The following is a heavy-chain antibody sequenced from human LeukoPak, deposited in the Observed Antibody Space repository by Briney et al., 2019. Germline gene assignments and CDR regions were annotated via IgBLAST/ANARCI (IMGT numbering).Heavy chain of an antibody. J-gene: IGHJ5*02. Sequence: ASVKVSCKASGGTFSSYAISWVRQAPGQGLEWMGGIIPIFGTANYAQKFQGRVTITADESTSTAYMELSSLRSEDTAVYCCARQAGCSSTSCYAPSWFDPWGQGTLVTVSS. CDR3: ARQAGCSSTSCYAPSWFDP. D-gene: IGHD2-2*01. CDR1: GGTFSSYA. CDR2: IIPIFGTA. V-gene: IGHV1-69*13.